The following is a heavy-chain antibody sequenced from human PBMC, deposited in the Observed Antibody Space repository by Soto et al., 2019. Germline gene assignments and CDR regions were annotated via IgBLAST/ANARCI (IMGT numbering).Heavy chain of an antibody. CDR2: ISWDGGST. V-gene: IGHV3-43*01. Sequence: GGSLRLSCAASGFTFDDYTMHWVRQAPGKGLEWVSLISWDGGSTYYADSVKGRFTISRDNSKNSLYLQMNSLRTEDTALYYCAKGVVGPSVFDWSLDAFDIWGQGTMVTVSS. D-gene: IGHD3-9*01. CDR1: GFTFDDYT. CDR3: AKGVVGPSVFDWSLDAFDI. J-gene: IGHJ3*02.